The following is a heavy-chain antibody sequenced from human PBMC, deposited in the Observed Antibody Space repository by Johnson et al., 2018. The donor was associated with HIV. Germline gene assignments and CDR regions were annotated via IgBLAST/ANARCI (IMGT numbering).Heavy chain of an antibody. J-gene: IGHJ3*02. CDR2: IWHDGSNK. Sequence: QMQLVESGGGVVQPGRSLRLSCAASGFTFSNYGMHWVRQAPGKGLEWVAVIWHDGSNKYYADSVKGRFTISRDNSKNTLYLQMNSLKTEDTAVYYCTTDPWGSDAFDIWGQGTMVTVSS. CDR1: GFTFSNYG. V-gene: IGHV3-33*08. D-gene: IGHD7-27*01. CDR3: TTDPWGSDAFDI.